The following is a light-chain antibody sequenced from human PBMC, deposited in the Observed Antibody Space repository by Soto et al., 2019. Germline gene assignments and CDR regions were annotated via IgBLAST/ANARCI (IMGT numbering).Light chain of an antibody. J-gene: IGKJ1*01. CDR1: QSITTS. CDR2: GAS. Sequence: DIQLTQSPSSLSACVGDRLTITCRASQSITTSLNWYQQTPGKAPKVLIFGASNLQSGVPSRFSGSGSGTDFTLTITSLQPDDFATYYCQQYKSHPVTFGQGTKVDIK. V-gene: IGKV1-39*01. CDR3: QQYKSHPVT.